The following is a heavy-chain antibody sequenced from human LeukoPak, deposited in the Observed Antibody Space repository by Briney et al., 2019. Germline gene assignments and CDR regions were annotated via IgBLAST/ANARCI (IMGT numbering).Heavy chain of an antibody. CDR3: TRDRVAGF. Sequence: PGGSLRLSCAASGFTFRSYWMSWVRQAPGKVLEWVAYIKPDGSEKYYVDSVKGRFTISRDNAKNSLYLQMNSLRADDTAVYYCTRDRVAGFWGQGTLVAVSS. J-gene: IGHJ4*02. CDR2: IKPDGSEK. CDR1: GFTFRSYW. V-gene: IGHV3-7*01. D-gene: IGHD6-19*01.